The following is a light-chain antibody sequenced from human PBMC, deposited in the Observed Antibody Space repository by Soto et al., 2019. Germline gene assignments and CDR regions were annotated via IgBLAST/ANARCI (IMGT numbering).Light chain of an antibody. CDR1: SSDVGGYHY. Sequence: QSALPPPRSVSESPGPSVTISCTGTSSDVGGYHYVSWYQLHPGKAPKLMIYDVSKRPSGVPDRFSGSKSGNTASLTISGLRAEDEADYYCGSYAGTPYVCGTGTKVTVL. J-gene: IGLJ1*01. V-gene: IGLV2-11*01. CDR2: DVS. CDR3: GSYAGTPYV.